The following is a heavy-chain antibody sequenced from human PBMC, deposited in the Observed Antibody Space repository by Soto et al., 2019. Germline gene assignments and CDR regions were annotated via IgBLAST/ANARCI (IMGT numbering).Heavy chain of an antibody. CDR2: ISYDGSNK. CDR1: GFTFSNYA. V-gene: IGHV3-30-3*01. Sequence: QVQLVESGGGVVQPGRSLRLSCAASGFTFSNYAMHWVRQAPGKGLEWVAVISYDGSNKYYADSVKGRFTISRDNSKNTLYLQMNSLRAEDTAVYYCARDRAVDYLGQGTLVTVSS. CDR3: ARDRAVDY. J-gene: IGHJ4*02. D-gene: IGHD6-19*01.